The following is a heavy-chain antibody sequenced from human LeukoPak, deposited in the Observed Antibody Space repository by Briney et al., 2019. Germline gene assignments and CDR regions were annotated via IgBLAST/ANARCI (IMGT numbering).Heavy chain of an antibody. Sequence: PGGSLRLSCEASGFSFLSYGMHWVRQAPGKGLEWVAFISYVGNKQHYGDAVKGRFSISRENSENTLYLQMNSLRVEDTGLYYCAKLAYDASGSSRPSFDIWGQGTMVTV. CDR2: ISYVGNKQ. D-gene: IGHD3-22*01. CDR3: AKLAYDASGSSRPSFDI. J-gene: IGHJ3*02. CDR1: GFSFLSYG. V-gene: IGHV3-30*02.